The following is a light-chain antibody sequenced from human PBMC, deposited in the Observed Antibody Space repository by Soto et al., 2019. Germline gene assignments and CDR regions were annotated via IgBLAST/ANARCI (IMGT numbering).Light chain of an antibody. CDR3: CSYTSSTVYV. CDR2: DVT. Sequence: QPVLTQPASVSGSPGQSIAISCTRTSSDVGGYNYVSWYQQHPGKAPKLMIYDVTSRPSGVSDRFSGSKSGTTASLTISGLQAEDEADYYCCSYTSSTVYVFGTGTKVTVL. J-gene: IGLJ1*01. V-gene: IGLV2-14*03. CDR1: SSDVGGYNY.